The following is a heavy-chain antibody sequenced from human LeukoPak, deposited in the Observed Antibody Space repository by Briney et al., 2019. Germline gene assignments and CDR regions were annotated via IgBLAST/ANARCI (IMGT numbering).Heavy chain of an antibody. CDR3: ARGQGSNDYYMDV. CDR1: GYTFTSYA. D-gene: IGHD3-10*01. CDR2: INPNSGGT. Sequence: GASVKVSCKASGYTFTSYAMNWVRQAPGQGLEWMGWINPNSGGTNYAQKFQGRVTMTRDTSISTAYMELSRLRSDDTAVYYCARGQGSNDYYMDVWGKGTTVTISS. J-gene: IGHJ6*03. V-gene: IGHV1-2*02.